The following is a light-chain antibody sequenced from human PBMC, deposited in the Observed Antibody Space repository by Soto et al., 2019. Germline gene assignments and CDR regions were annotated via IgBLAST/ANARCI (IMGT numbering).Light chain of an antibody. V-gene: IGLV1-44*01. CDR3: AAWDDSLNGWV. J-gene: IGLJ2*01. CDR1: SSNIGTNT. CDR2: SHN. Sequence: QSVLTQPPSASGTPGQRVTISCSGSSSNIGTNTVKWYQQLPGTAPKLLIYSHNQRPSGIPDRFSGSKSGTSASLAISGLQSEDEADYYCAAWDDSLNGWVFGGGTKLTVL.